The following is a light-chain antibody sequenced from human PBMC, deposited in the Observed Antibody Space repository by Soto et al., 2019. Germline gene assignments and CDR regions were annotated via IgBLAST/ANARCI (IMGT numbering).Light chain of an antibody. J-gene: IGLJ2*01. CDR1: NSNIGRNY. CDR2: RNN. V-gene: IGLV1-47*01. CDR3: ATWDDSLSGGV. Sequence: QSVLSQPPSASGTPGQRVTISCSGSNSNIGRNYVYWYQQLPGTAPKLLIYRNNQRPSGVPDRISGSKSGTSASLAISGLRSEDEADYYCATWDDSLSGGVFGGGTKLTVL.